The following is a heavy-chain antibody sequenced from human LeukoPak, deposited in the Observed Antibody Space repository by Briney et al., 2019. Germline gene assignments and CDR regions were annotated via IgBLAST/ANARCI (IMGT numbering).Heavy chain of an antibody. CDR2: IYDNGGQR. V-gene: IGHV3-23*01. J-gene: IGHJ4*02. Sequence: PGGSLRLSCAASGFAFNNYAMTWVRQAPGKGLEWVSNIYDNGGQRHYADSVKGRFTISRDNSKNMMFLQMDSLRAEDTAVYYCAKTQWKVGATDYFDYWGQGILVTVSS. CDR3: AKTQWKVGATDYFDY. CDR1: GFAFNNYA. D-gene: IGHD1-26*01.